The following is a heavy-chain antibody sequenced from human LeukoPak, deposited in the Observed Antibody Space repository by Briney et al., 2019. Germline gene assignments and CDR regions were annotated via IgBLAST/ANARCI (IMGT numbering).Heavy chain of an antibody. J-gene: IGHJ4*02. V-gene: IGHV4-30-4*02. CDR2: IYYSGST. CDR3: ARHRDSSAWLPTI. Sequence: SETLSLTCTVSGGSISSGDYYWSWIRQPPGKGLEWIGYIYYSGSTYYNPSLKSRVTISVDTSRNQFSLKLSSVTAADTAMYYCARHRDSSAWLPTIWGQGTQVTVSS. CDR1: GGSISSGDYY. D-gene: IGHD6-19*01.